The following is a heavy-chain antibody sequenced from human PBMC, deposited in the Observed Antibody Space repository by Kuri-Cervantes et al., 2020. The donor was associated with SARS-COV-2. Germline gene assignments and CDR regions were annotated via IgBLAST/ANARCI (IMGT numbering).Heavy chain of an antibody. CDR1: GGSFSGYY. V-gene: IGHV4-34*01. CDR3: ARGSYDFWSGYYTGCWLDP. D-gene: IGHD3-3*01. CDR2: INHSGST. J-gene: IGHJ5*02. Sequence: SETLSLTCAVYGGSFSGYYWSWIRQPPGKGLEWIGEINHSGSTNYNPSLKSRVTISVDTSKNQFSLKLSSVTAADTAVYYCARGSYDFWSGYYTGCWLDPWGQGTLVTVSS.